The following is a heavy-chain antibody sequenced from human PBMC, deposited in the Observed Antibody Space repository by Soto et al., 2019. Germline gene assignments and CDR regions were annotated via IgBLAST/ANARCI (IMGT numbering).Heavy chain of an antibody. CDR2: RWYDGSKK. CDR1: GGSVRSYG. V-gene: IGHV3-33*01. CDR3: ASNRLPTYYDILTGYYQGGDYYYMDV. Sequence: GGSMRLSCAASGGSVRSYGGDWGGQARGKGRERVAVRWYDGSKKYYEDYVKGRVTISRDKSKNTLDLQMNSLRAEDTAVYYCASNRLPTYYDILTGYYQGGDYYYMDVWGKGTTVTVSS. J-gene: IGHJ6*03. D-gene: IGHD3-9*01.